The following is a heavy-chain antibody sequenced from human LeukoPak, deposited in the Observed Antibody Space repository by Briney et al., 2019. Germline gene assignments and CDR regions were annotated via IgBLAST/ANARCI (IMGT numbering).Heavy chain of an antibody. CDR2: IYYSGGT. J-gene: IGHJ4*02. V-gene: IGHV4-59*08. CDR3: ARLGFSNSGSYMAPSDY. Sequence: SETLSLTCTVSGGSISSYYWSWIRQPPGKGLEWIGYIYYSGGTNYNPSLKSRVTISVDTSKNQFSLKLSSVTAADTAVYYCARLGFSNSGSYMAPSDYWGQGTLVNVSS. D-gene: IGHD1-26*01. CDR1: GGSISSYY.